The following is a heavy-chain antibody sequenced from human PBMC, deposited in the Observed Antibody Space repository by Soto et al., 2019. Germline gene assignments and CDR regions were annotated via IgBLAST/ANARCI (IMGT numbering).Heavy chain of an antibody. CDR2: IKRTSDGGTT. CDR1: GFTFSNAW. Sequence: EVQLVESGGGLVKPGGSLRLSCAASGFTFSNAWMSWVRQAPGKGLEWVGRIKRTSDGGTTDYAAHLKGRFSISRNYSKATLYLQMNSLKTEDTAVYYCTTGTTTIIRVDYWGQGTLVTVSS. V-gene: IGHV3-15*01. J-gene: IGHJ4*02. CDR3: TTGTTTIIRVDY. D-gene: IGHD3-10*01.